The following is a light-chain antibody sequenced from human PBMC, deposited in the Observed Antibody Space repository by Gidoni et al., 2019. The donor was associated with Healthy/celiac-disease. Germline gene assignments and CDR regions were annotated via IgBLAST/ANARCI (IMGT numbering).Light chain of an antibody. CDR2: CAS. CDR1: QSVSSSY. V-gene: IGKV3-20*01. Sequence: EIVLTQSTGTLSLSPGESATLSCRASQSVSSSYLAWYQQKPGQAPRLLIYCASSRATGIPDRFSGSGSGTDFTLPISRLEPEDVAVYYCQQYGSSPRLTFGGGTKVEIK. CDR3: QQYGSSPRLT. J-gene: IGKJ4*01.